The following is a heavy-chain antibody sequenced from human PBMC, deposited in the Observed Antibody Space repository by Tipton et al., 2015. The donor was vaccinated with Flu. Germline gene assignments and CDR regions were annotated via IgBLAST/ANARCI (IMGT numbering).Heavy chain of an antibody. CDR3: ARGYHGSGNYSPVGIDS. V-gene: IGHV4-38-2*02. Sequence: LRLSCTVSGYSISSGYYWGWIRQPPGKGLEWIGSIFHGGSTYYNPSLKSRVSISIDTSRKQFSLKLSSVTAADTAVYYCARGYHGSGNYSPVGIDSWGQGTLVTVSS. CDR2: IFHGGST. J-gene: IGHJ4*02. D-gene: IGHD3-10*01. CDR1: GYSISSGYY.